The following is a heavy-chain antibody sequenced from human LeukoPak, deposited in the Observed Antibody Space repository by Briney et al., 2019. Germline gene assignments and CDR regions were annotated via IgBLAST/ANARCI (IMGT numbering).Heavy chain of an antibody. Sequence: ASVKVSCKASGYTFTSYDINWVRQAPGQGLEWMGWINPNSGGTNYAQKFQGRVTMTRDTSISTAYMELSRLRSDDTAVYYCARAGKAPYDYVWGSYRSRSSPDYWGQGTLVTVSS. CDR3: ARAGKAPYDYVWGSYRSRSSPDY. J-gene: IGHJ4*02. D-gene: IGHD3-16*02. CDR1: GYTFTSYD. V-gene: IGHV1-2*02. CDR2: INPNSGGT.